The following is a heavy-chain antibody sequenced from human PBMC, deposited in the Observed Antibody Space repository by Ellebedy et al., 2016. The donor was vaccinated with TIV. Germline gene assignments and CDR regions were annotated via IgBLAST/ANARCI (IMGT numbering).Heavy chain of an antibody. CDR1: GFTFDDYA. Sequence: GGSLRLSCAASGFTFDDYAMHWVRQVPGKGLEWVSTISWNNYIRGYADSVKGRFIISRDNAMNSLYLQMNSLRAEDTALYYCAKGDYHGGGGYCDYWGQGILVTVSS. V-gene: IGHV3-9*01. CDR3: AKGDYHGGGGYCDY. J-gene: IGHJ4*02. CDR2: ISWNNYIR. D-gene: IGHD3-10*01.